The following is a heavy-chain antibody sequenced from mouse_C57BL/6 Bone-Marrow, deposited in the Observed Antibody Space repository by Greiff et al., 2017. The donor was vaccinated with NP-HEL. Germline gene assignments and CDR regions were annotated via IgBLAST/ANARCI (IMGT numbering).Heavy chain of an antibody. V-gene: IGHV1-15*01. Sequence: QVQLKQSGAELVRPGASVTLSCKASGYTFTDYEMHWVKQTPVHGLEWIGAIDPETGGTAYNQKFKGKAILTADKSSSTAYMELRSLTSEDSAVYYCTRLDGNYVGWGQGTTLTVSS. CDR1: GYTFTDYE. D-gene: IGHD2-1*01. CDR2: IDPETGGT. J-gene: IGHJ2*01. CDR3: TRLDGNYVG.